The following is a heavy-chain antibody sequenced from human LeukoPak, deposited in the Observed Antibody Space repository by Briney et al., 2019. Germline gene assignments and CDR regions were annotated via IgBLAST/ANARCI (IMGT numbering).Heavy chain of an antibody. CDR1: GGSFSGYY. Sequence: SETLSLTCAVYGGSFSGYYWSWIRQPPGKGLEWIGEINHSGSTNYNPSLKSRVTISVDMSKNQFSRKLSSVTAADTAVYYCARTREITIFGVVTGGGYYFDYWGQGTLVTVSS. CDR2: INHSGST. V-gene: IGHV4-34*01. CDR3: ARTREITIFGVVTGGGYYFDY. D-gene: IGHD3-3*01. J-gene: IGHJ4*02.